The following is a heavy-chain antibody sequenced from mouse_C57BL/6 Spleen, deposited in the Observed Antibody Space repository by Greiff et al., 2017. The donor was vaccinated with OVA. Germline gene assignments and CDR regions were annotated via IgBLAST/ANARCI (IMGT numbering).Heavy chain of an antibody. J-gene: IGHJ4*01. D-gene: IGHD1-1*01. V-gene: IGHV1-59*01. Sequence: QVHVKQSGAELVRPGTSVKLSCKASGYTFTSYWMHWVKQRPGQGLEWIGVIDPSDSYTNYNQKFKGKATLTVDTSSSTAYMQLSSLTSEDSAVYYCARGYYYGSSSYAMDYWGQGTSVTVSS. CDR2: IDPSDSYT. CDR1: GYTFTSYW. CDR3: ARGYYYGSSSYAMDY.